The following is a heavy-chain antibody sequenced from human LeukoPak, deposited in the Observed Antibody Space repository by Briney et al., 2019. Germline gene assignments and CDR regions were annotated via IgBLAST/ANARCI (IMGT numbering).Heavy chain of an antibody. CDR1: GGSISSYF. J-gene: IGHJ6*02. Sequence: PSETLSLTCTVSGGSISSYFWSWIRQSPGKGLEWIGLMYHSGSTNYNPSLKSRVIMSQDTSTNQFSLQVNSVTAADSAVYYCARSFRGHSQGYYYYAMDVWGQGTTVTVFS. D-gene: IGHD5-18*01. CDR3: ARSFRGHSQGYYYYAMDV. CDR2: MYHSGST. V-gene: IGHV4-59*01.